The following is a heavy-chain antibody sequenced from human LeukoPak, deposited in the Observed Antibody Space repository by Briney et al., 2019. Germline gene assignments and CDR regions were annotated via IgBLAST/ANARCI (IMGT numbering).Heavy chain of an antibody. V-gene: IGHV1-8*01. J-gene: IGHJ4*02. Sequence: ASVKVSCKASGYTFTSYDINWVRQATGQGLEWMGWMNPNSGDTGYAQKFQGRVTMTRNTSISTAYMELSSLSSEDTAVYYCARGDGVVVVPAAIDYWGQGTLVTVSS. D-gene: IGHD2-2*01. CDR2: MNPNSGDT. CDR3: ARGDGVVVVPAAIDY. CDR1: GYTFTSYD.